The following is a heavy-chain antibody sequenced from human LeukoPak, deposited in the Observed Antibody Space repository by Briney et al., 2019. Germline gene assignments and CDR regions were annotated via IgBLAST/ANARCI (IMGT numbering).Heavy chain of an antibody. CDR1: GFTFNTYA. Sequence: PGGSLRLSCAASGFTFNTYAMNWVRQPPGKGLEWVSVISGYGNNTFYADSVKGRFTISRDNSKNTLYLQMNSLRVEDTAKYYCAKDQAYNYDVVRGFFDYWGQGTLVTVSS. CDR3: AKDQAYNYDVVRGFFDY. CDR2: ISGYGNNT. J-gene: IGHJ4*02. D-gene: IGHD3-16*01. V-gene: IGHV3-23*01.